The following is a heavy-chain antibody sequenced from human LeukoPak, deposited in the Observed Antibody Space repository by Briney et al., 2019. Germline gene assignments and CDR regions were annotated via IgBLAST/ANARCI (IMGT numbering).Heavy chain of an antibody. D-gene: IGHD4-17*01. V-gene: IGHV3-48*03. CDR3: ARDLGDYVGYDAFDI. CDR2: ISSSGSNK. J-gene: IGHJ3*02. Sequence: GGFLRLSCAASGFTFGSFEMNWVRQAPGKGLEWLSHISSSGSNKYYADSLKGRFTISRDNAKNSLYLQMNSLTAEDTADYYCARDLGDYVGYDAFDIWGQGTRVTVSS. CDR1: GFTFGSFE.